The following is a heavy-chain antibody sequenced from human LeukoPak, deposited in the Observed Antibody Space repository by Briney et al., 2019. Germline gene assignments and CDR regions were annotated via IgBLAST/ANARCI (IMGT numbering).Heavy chain of an antibody. D-gene: IGHD3-16*01. J-gene: IGHJ3*02. CDR3: ARAYGGAFNI. CDR2: IYYSGST. V-gene: IGHV4-59*01. Sequence: SETLSLTCTVSGGSISSYYWSWIRQPPGKGLEWIGYIYYSGSTNYNPSLKSRVTISVDTSKNQFSLKLSSVTAADTAVYYCARAYGGAFNIWGQGTMVTVSS. CDR1: GGSISSYY.